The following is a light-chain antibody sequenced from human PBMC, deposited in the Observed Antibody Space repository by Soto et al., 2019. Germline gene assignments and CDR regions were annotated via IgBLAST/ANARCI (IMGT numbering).Light chain of an antibody. CDR3: QQYNNWPPKT. CDR1: QSVSSN. Sequence: EIVMTQSPATLSVSPGERATLSCRASQSVSSNLAWYQQKPGQAPRLLIYGASTRATGIQARFSGSGSGTELTHTISSLQSEDVAVYYCQQYNNWPPKTFGQGTKVEIK. J-gene: IGKJ1*01. V-gene: IGKV3-15*01. CDR2: GAS.